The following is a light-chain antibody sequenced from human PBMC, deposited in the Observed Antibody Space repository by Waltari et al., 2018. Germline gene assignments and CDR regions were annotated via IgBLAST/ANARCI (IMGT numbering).Light chain of an antibody. CDR1: QSVLYSSDNRNY. CDR3: QQYYITPLS. Sequence: DIVMNQSPDSLAVSLGERATINCKSSQSVLYSSDNRNYLAWYQQKPAQPPNLLIYWESTRESGVPDRFSGSGSGTDFTLTISSLQAEDVAVYYCQQYYITPLSFGGGTKVEIK. J-gene: IGKJ4*01. V-gene: IGKV4-1*01. CDR2: WES.